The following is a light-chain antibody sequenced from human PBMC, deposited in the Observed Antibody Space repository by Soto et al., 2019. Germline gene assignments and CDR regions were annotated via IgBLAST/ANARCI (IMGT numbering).Light chain of an antibody. V-gene: IGKV1-5*03. CDR3: QQCYTYWT. CDR1: QNIKTW. CDR2: KAS. Sequence: DIQMTQSPSTLSASVGDRVTITCRASQNIKTWLAWYQQKPGKAPKLLSYKASALESGVPSRFSGSGSGTEFTLTISSLQPDDLATYYCQQCYTYWTFGQGTKVEIK. J-gene: IGKJ1*01.